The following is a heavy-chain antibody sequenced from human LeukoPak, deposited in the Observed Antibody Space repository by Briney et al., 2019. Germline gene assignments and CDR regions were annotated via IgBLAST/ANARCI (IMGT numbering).Heavy chain of an antibody. Sequence: PGGPLRLSCAASGFTFSSYAMHWVRQAPGKGLEWVAVISYDGRKMKYADSVKGRFTISRDNSKDTLSLHMNTLRTEDTAVYYCARDYYDSSGYYYLPDYWGQGTLVTVSS. CDR3: ARDYYDSSGYYYLPDY. CDR1: GFTFSSYA. CDR2: ISYDGRKM. D-gene: IGHD3-22*01. V-gene: IGHV3-30*04. J-gene: IGHJ4*02.